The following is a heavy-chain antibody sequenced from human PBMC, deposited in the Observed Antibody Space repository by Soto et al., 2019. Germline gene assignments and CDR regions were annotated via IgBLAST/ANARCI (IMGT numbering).Heavy chain of an antibody. CDR1: GFTFDDYT. D-gene: IGHD1-26*01. CDR2: ISWDGGST. CDR3: AKEAPHYSSYGMDV. Sequence: GGSLRLSCAASGFTFDDYTMHWVRQAPGKGLEWVSLISWDGGSTYYADSVKGRFTISRDNSKNSLYLQMNSLRTEDTALYYCAKEAPHYSSYGMDVWGQGTTVTVSS. V-gene: IGHV3-43*01. J-gene: IGHJ6*02.